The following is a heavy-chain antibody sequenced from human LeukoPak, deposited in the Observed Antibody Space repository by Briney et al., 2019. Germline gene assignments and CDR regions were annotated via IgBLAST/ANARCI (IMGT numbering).Heavy chain of an antibody. CDR2: ISWNSGSI. V-gene: IGHV3-9*01. CDR1: GFTFDDYA. J-gene: IGHJ4*02. D-gene: IGHD2-21*01. Sequence: GGSLRLSCAASGFTFDDYAMHWVRQAPGKGLEWVSGISWNSGSIGYADSVKGRFTISRDNAKNSLYLQMNSLRAEDTAVYYCARVVEYLGVGFDYWGQGTLVTVSS. CDR3: ARVVEYLGVGFDY.